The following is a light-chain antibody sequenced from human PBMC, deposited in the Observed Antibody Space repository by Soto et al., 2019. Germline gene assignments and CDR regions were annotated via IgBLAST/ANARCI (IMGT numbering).Light chain of an antibody. Sequence: DIVMTQSPDSLAVSLGERATINCKSSQSVLYSSNNKNYLAWYQQKPGQPPKALIYWASTRESGVPDRFSGSGSGPDFTLNISSLQAEDVAVYYCQQYYATPWTFGQGTKVEIK. J-gene: IGKJ1*01. CDR2: WAS. CDR3: QQYYATPWT. V-gene: IGKV4-1*01. CDR1: QSVLYSSNNKNY.